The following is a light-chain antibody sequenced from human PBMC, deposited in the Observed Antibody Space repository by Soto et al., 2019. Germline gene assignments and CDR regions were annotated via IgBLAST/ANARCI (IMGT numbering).Light chain of an antibody. J-gene: IGKJ5*01. CDR3: QLYGTSSIT. CDR2: GAS. Sequence: EIVLTQSPGTLSLSPGERATLSCRASQSVRNSYLAWYQQKPGQTPRLLIYGASRRATGIPDRFSGSGSGTDFCLIISRLEPEDFAVYYCQLYGTSSITFGQGTRLEIQ. CDR1: QSVRNSY. V-gene: IGKV3-20*01.